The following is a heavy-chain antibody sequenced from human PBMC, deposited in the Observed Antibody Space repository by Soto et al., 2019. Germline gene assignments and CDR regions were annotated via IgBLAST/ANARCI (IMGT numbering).Heavy chain of an antibody. CDR2: IGTAGDT. V-gene: IGHV3-13*04. J-gene: IGHJ3*02. CDR1: GFTFSSYD. Sequence: EVQLVESGGGLVQPGGSLRLSCAASGFTFSSYDMHWVRQATGKGLEWVSAIGTAGDTYYPGSVKGRFTISRENAKNSLYLQMNSLRAGDTAVYYCARYCSSTSCFDAFDIWGQGTMVTVS. CDR3: ARYCSSTSCFDAFDI. D-gene: IGHD2-2*01.